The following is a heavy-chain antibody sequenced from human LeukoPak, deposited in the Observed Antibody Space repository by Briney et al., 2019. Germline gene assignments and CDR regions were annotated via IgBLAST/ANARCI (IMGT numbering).Heavy chain of an antibody. Sequence: SETLSLTCTVSGGSISSYYWSWIRQPPGKGLEWIGYINYSGSTNYNPSLKRRVTISVDTSKNHFSLKVSSVTAADTAVYYCARGILRYSYALDYWGQGTLVTVSS. J-gene: IGHJ4*02. D-gene: IGHD5-18*01. V-gene: IGHV4-59*12. CDR2: INYSGST. CDR1: GGSISSYY. CDR3: ARGILRYSYALDY.